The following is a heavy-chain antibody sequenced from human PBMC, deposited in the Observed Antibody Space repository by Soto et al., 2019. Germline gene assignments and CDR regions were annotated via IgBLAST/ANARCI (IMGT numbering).Heavy chain of an antibody. V-gene: IGHV3-21*01. CDR2: ISSTTNYI. J-gene: IGHJ4*02. CDR1: VFTCSRYS. CDR3: ARESEDLTSNFDY. Sequence: WWSLRLSCSASVFTCSRYSMNWVRQAPGKGLEWVSSISSTTNYIYYADSMKGRFTVSRDNAKNSVYLDMNSLSAEDTAVYYCARESEDLTSNFDYWGQGTLVTVSS.